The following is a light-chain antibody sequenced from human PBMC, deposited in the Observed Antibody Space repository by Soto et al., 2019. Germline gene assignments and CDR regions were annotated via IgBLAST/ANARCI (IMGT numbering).Light chain of an antibody. Sequence: EIVLTQSPATLSLSPGERTTLSCRASQSVSGYLAWYQQKPGQAPRLLIYDASNRATGIPARFSGSGSGTDFTLTISSLEPGDFAVYYCQQRSNWPFTFGPGTTVDVK. V-gene: IGKV3-11*01. J-gene: IGKJ3*01. CDR3: QQRSNWPFT. CDR2: DAS. CDR1: QSVSGY.